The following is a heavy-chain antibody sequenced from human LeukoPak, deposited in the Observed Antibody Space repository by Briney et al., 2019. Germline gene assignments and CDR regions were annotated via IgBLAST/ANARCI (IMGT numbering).Heavy chain of an antibody. CDR3: ARGEGWLVRQIEYFDY. CDR1: GFTFSSYG. Sequence: PGGSLRLSCAASGFTFSSYGMHWVRQAPGKGLKWVAFIRYDGGNKYYADSVKGRFTISRDNSKNTLYLQMNSLRAEDTAVYYCARGEGWLVRQIEYFDYWGQGTLVTVSS. V-gene: IGHV3-30*02. CDR2: IRYDGGNK. D-gene: IGHD6-19*01. J-gene: IGHJ4*02.